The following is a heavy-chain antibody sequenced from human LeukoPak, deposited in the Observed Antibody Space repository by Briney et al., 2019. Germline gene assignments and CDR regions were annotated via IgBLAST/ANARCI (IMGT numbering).Heavy chain of an antibody. Sequence: FTXXXXXMTWXXXAPGXGLEWVSAISGSGGSTYYADSVKGRFTISRDNSKNTLYLQMNSLRAEDTAVYYCAKSRGFDYWGQGTLVTVSS. V-gene: IGHV3-23*01. CDR3: AKSRGFDY. J-gene: IGHJ4*02. CDR1: FTXXXXX. CDR2: ISGSGGST.